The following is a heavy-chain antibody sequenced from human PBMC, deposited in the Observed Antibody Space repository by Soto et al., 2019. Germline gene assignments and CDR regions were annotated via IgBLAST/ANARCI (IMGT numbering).Heavy chain of an antibody. V-gene: IGHV3-7*01. CDR1: GFTFSSYW. Sequence: GESLKISCAASGFTFSSYWMSWVRQAPGKGLEWVANIKQDGSEKYYVDSVKGRFTISRDNAKNSLYLQMNSLRAEDTAVYYCARDRQRGVGAFDYWGQGTLVTVSS. CDR3: ARDRQRGVGAFDY. CDR2: IKQDGSEK. J-gene: IGHJ4*02. D-gene: IGHD1-26*01.